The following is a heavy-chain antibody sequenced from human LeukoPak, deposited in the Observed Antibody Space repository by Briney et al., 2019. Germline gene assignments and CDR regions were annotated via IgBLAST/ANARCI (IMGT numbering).Heavy chain of an antibody. CDR2: IKEDGSDI. Sequence: GGSLRLSCAASGFTFTTYSMTWVRQAPGRGLEWVARIKEDGSDIYYVDSVKGRFTISRDNAKNSLYLQMNSPRAEDTAVYYCAREWWYLDYWGQGTLVSVSS. J-gene: IGHJ4*02. CDR1: GFTFTTYS. D-gene: IGHD2-15*01. V-gene: IGHV3-7*05. CDR3: AREWWYLDY.